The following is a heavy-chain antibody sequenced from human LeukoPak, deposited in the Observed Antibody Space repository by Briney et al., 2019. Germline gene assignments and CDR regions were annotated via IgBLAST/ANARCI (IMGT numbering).Heavy chain of an antibody. D-gene: IGHD1-7*01. Sequence: SETLSLTCTVSGRSISSSSYYWGWIRQPPGTGLEWIGSIYYSGSTYYNPSLKSRVTISVDTSKNQFSLKLSSVTAADTAVYYCARGTPVEPFDYWGQGTLVTVSS. J-gene: IGHJ4*02. CDR3: ARGTPVEPFDY. CDR1: GRSISSSSYY. CDR2: IYYSGST. V-gene: IGHV4-39*01.